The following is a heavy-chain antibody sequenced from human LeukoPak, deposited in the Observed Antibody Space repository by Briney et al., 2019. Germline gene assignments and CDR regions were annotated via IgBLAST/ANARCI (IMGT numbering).Heavy chain of an antibody. CDR1: GFTFSSDS. Sequence: GGSLRLSCAASGFTFSSDSMNWVRQAPGKGLEWVSYISSSSSTIYYADSVKGRFTISRDNAKNSLYLQMNSLRDEDTAVYYCASVWGSYRYIDYWGQGTLVTVSS. CDR2: ISSSSSTI. J-gene: IGHJ4*02. V-gene: IGHV3-48*02. CDR3: ASVWGSYRYIDY. D-gene: IGHD3-16*02.